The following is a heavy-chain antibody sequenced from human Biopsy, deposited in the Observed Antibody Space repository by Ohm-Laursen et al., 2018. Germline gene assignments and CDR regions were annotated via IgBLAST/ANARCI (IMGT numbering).Heavy chain of an antibody. CDR2: IYYSGGT. V-gene: IGHV4-59*01. J-gene: IGHJ3*02. D-gene: IGHD1-26*01. Sequence: GTLSLTCSVSGGSMTGYEWSWIRQAPGKGLEWIGYIYYSGGTKYNPSLASRVTFSVDMSKSQFSLKLNPVTAADTAVYYCARVEAGTYDALDIWGQGTLVAVSA. CDR3: ARVEAGTYDALDI. CDR1: GGSMTGYE.